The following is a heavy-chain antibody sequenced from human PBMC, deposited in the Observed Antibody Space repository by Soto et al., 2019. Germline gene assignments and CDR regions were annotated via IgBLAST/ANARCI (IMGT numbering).Heavy chain of an antibody. CDR1: GFTFSDFG. CDR2: ISYDGSNK. D-gene: IGHD6-19*01. J-gene: IGHJ4*02. CDR3: AKDSQVAGY. V-gene: IGHV3-30*18. Sequence: QVPPVESGGGEVQPARSLRLSCAASGFTFSDFGMHSVRQAPGKGLEWVAVISYDGSNKYYGHSLKGRFATSRDDCKYTVYLQMNSLITEDTGVYYWAKDSQVAGYWGGGSLFTVFS.